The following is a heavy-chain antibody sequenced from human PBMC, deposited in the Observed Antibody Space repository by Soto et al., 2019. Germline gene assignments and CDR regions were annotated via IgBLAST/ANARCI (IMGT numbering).Heavy chain of an antibody. CDR3: ARDNRAYCGGDCYKDPYWYFDL. Sequence: GGSLRLSCAASGFTFSSYSMNWVRQAPGKGLEWVSSISSSSSYIYYADSVKGRFTISRDNAKNSLYLQMNSLRAEDTAVYYCARDNRAYCGGDCYKDPYWYFDLWGRGTLVTLSS. D-gene: IGHD2-21*01. CDR2: ISSSSSYI. CDR1: GFTFSSYS. J-gene: IGHJ2*01. V-gene: IGHV3-21*01.